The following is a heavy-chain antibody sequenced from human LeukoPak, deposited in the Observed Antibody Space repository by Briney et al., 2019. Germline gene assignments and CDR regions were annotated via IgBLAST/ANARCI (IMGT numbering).Heavy chain of an antibody. V-gene: IGHV3-21*01. CDR3: ARDLGPSNCSSTSCPFDY. Sequence: GGSLRLSCAASGFTFSSYSMNWVRQAPGKGLEWVSSISSSSSYIYYADSVKGRFTISRDNAKNSLYLQMNSLRAEDTAVYYCARDLGPSNCSSTSCPFDYWGQGTLATVSS. CDR2: ISSSSSYI. J-gene: IGHJ4*02. D-gene: IGHD2-2*01. CDR1: GFTFSSYS.